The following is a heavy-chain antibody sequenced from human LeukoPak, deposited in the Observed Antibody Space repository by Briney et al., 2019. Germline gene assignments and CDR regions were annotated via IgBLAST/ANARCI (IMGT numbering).Heavy chain of an antibody. CDR2: ISYDGSNK. CDR1: GFTFSSYA. CDR3: AKGGEVVLSPIYYYYYYMAV. J-gene: IGHJ6*03. D-gene: IGHD2-21*01. Sequence: AGGSLRLSCAGSGFTFSSYAMHWVRQAPGKGLEWVAVISYDGSNKYYADSVKGRFTISRDNSKNTRYLQMNILRAEDTAVYYCAKGGEVVLSPIYYYYYYMAVWGKGTTVTVSS. V-gene: IGHV3-30*04.